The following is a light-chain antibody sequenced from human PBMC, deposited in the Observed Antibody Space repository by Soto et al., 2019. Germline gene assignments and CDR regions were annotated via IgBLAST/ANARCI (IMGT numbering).Light chain of an antibody. CDR3: SSFAGNNNLV. J-gene: IGLJ2*01. CDR1: SSDVGGYHY. V-gene: IGLV2-8*01. CDR2: EVS. Sequence: QSALTQPPSASGSPGQSVTISCTGTSSDVGGYHYVSWYQQHPGKAPKLMISEVSKRPSGVPDRFFGSKSGNTASLTVSGLQAEDEADYYCSSFAGNNNLVFGGGTKLTVL.